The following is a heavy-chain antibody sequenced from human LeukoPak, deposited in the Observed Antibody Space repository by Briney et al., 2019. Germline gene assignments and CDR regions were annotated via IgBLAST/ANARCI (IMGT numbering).Heavy chain of an antibody. Sequence: GGSLRLSCAASGFTFSSYGMHWVRQAPGKGLEWVSAISGSGGSTYYADSVKGRFTISRDNSKNTLYLQMNSLRAEDTAVYYCAKIGGSGLRYFDWLRAVSWGQGTLVTVSS. CDR1: GFTFSSYG. J-gene: IGHJ4*02. CDR2: ISGSGGST. D-gene: IGHD3-9*01. CDR3: AKIGGSGLRYFDWLRAVS. V-gene: IGHV3-23*01.